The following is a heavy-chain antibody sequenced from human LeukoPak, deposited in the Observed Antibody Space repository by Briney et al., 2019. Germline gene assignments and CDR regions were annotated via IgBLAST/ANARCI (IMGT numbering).Heavy chain of an antibody. V-gene: IGHV3-7*01. D-gene: IGHD3-10*01. CDR2: IKQDGSEK. Sequence: GGSLRLSCAASGFTFSSYWMSWVRQAPGKGLEWVANIKQDGSEKYYVDSVKGRFTISRDNAKNSLYLQMNSLRAEDTAVYYCARDTGRVLWFGESWGQGTLVTVSS. CDR1: GFTFSSYW. J-gene: IGHJ5*02. CDR3: ARDTGRVLWFGES.